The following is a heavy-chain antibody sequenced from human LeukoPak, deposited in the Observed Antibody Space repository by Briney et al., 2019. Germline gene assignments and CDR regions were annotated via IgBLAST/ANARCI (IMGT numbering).Heavy chain of an antibody. J-gene: IGHJ4*02. V-gene: IGHV4-59*08. D-gene: IGHD4-17*01. Sequence: PSETLSLTCTVSGDSISSYYWSWIRQPPGKGLDWIGYISYSGGTSYNPSLKSRVTISVDTSKNQFSLKLSSVTASDTAVYYCARQGYGGYLLGYYFDYWGQGTLVTVSS. CDR1: GDSISSYY. CDR3: ARQGYGGYLLGYYFDY. CDR2: ISYSGGT.